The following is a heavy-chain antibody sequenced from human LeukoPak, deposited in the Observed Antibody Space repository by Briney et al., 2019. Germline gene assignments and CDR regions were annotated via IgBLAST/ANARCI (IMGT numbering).Heavy chain of an antibody. CDR3: ARDRITMVRGVAADWFDP. CDR1: GGSISSGGYS. J-gene: IGHJ5*02. CDR2: NYHSGST. Sequence: SETLSLTCAVSGGSISSGGYSWGWIRQPPGKGLEWIGSNYHSGSTYYNPSLKSRVTISVDRYNNQFSLKLSSVTAADTAVYYCARDRITMVRGVAADWFDPWGQGTLVTVSS. D-gene: IGHD3-10*01. V-gene: IGHV4-30-2*01.